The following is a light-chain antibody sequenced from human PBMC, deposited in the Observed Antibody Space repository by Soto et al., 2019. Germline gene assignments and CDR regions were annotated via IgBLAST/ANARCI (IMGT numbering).Light chain of an antibody. V-gene: IGKV1-39*01. CDR1: QSISTH. J-gene: IGKJ4*01. CDR3: QQSYSTPLT. CDR2: AAS. Sequence: DIQMAQSPSSLSASVGDRVTITCRTSQSISTHLNWYQQKPGKAPNLLIYAASRLQSGVPSRFGGSGSETEFTLTINNLQPEDFATYYCQQSYSTPLTFGGGTKVEIK.